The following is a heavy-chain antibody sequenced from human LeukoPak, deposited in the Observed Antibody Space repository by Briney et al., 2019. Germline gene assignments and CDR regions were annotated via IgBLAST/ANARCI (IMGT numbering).Heavy chain of an antibody. CDR1: GGSFSGYY. CDR3: ARGRGGSSGWYTGDYYYYYMDV. CDR2: INHSGST. D-gene: IGHD6-19*01. V-gene: IGHV4-34*01. Sequence: KSSETLSLTCAVYGGSFSGYYWSWIRQPPGKGLEWIGEINHSGSTNYNPSLKSRVTISVDTSKNQFSLKLSSVTAADTAVYYCARGRGGSSGWYTGDYYYYYMDVWGKGTTVTVSS. J-gene: IGHJ6*03.